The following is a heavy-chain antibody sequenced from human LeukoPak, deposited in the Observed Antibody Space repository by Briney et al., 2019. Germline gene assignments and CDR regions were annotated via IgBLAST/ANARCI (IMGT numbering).Heavy chain of an antibody. Sequence: GGSLRLSCAASGFSFSTYSMNWVRQAPGKGLEWVSSLSSSSSYIYYADSVKGRFTISRDNAKKSLYLQMNSPRDEDTAVYYCAKNRLKSYPGTDFDYWGQGTLVTVSS. V-gene: IGHV3-21*04. CDR3: AKNRLKSYPGTDFDY. CDR2: LSSSSSYI. CDR1: GFSFSTYS. J-gene: IGHJ4*02. D-gene: IGHD3-10*01.